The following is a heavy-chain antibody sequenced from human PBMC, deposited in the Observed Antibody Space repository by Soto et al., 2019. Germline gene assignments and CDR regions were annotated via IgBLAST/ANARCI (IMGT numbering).Heavy chain of an antibody. V-gene: IGHV3-23*01. Sequence: GVSLRLSCAGSGFTFSSYSMSWVRQAPGKGLEWVSGSGGSDGSTFHADSVKGRFTISRDNSKNTLYLQMNSLRAEDTAVYHCAKSANSCGTIYSACDIWGQGTMVTVSS. CDR2: SGGSDGST. D-gene: IGHD2-15*01. J-gene: IGHJ3*02. CDR1: GFTFSSYS. CDR3: AKSANSCGTIYSACDI.